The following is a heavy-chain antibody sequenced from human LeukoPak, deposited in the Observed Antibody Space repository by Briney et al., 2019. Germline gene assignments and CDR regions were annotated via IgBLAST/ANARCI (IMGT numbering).Heavy chain of an antibody. Sequence: SETLSLTCAVYGGSFSGYYWSWIRQPPGKGLEWIGEINHSGSTNYNPSLKSRVTISVDTSKNQFSLKLSSVTAADTAVYYCARGSLYYDILTGYYYYYYMDVWGKGTTVTVSS. CDR2: INHSGST. J-gene: IGHJ6*03. V-gene: IGHV4-34*01. D-gene: IGHD3-9*01. CDR3: ARGSLYYDILTGYYYYYYMDV. CDR1: GGSFSGYY.